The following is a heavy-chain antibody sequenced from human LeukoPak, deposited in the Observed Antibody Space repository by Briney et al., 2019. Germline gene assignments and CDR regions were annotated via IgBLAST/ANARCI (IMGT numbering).Heavy chain of an antibody. Sequence: PGGSLRLSCVASGFTFSSYVMSWVRQAPGKGLEWVSGISGSGASTYLADSVKGRFSMSRDNSKNTLYLQMNSLRAEDTAVYYCAGTNWGSGYAFDIWGQGTMVTVSS. V-gene: IGHV3-23*01. D-gene: IGHD7-27*01. CDR3: AGTNWGSGYAFDI. J-gene: IGHJ3*02. CDR2: ISGSGAST. CDR1: GFTFSSYV.